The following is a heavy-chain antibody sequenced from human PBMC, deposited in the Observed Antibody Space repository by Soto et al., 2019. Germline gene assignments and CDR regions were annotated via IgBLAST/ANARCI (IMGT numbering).Heavy chain of an antibody. V-gene: IGHV3-7*01. Sequence: GWSLRLSCAASGFTFSSYWMSWVRQAPGKGLEWVANIKQDGSEKYYVDSVKGRFTISRDNAKNSLYLQMNSLRAEDTAVYYCARDQATIAVAGTPFDYWGQGTLVTVSS. J-gene: IGHJ4*02. D-gene: IGHD6-19*01. CDR2: IKQDGSEK. CDR3: ARDQATIAVAGTPFDY. CDR1: GFTFSSYW.